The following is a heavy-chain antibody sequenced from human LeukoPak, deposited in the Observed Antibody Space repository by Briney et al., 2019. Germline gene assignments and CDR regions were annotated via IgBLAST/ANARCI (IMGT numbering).Heavy chain of an antibody. V-gene: IGHV4-4*03. CDR2: INHIGST. CDR3: ASFKGPYYYMDV. Sequence: PPETLSLTCAVSGGSLSSSNWWSWVRQPPGKGLGGIGAINHIGSTNYNPSLKSRVTISVDTSKDQFSLKLSSVTAADTAVYYCASFKGPYYYMDVWGKGTTVTISS. J-gene: IGHJ6*03. CDR1: GGSLSSSNW.